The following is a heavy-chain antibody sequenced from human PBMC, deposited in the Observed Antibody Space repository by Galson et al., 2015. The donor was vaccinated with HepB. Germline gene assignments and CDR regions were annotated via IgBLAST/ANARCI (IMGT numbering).Heavy chain of an antibody. CDR1: GYSFTSYW. J-gene: IGHJ6*02. D-gene: IGHD2-15*01. CDR2: IYPGDSDT. Sequence: SGAEVKKPGESLKISCKGSGYSFTSYWIGWVRQMPGKGLEWMGIIYPGDSDTRYSPSFQGQVTISADKSISTAYLQWSSLKASDTAMYYCARHGRYCSGGSCYDYYYYGMDVWGQGTTVTVSS. V-gene: IGHV5-51*01. CDR3: ARHGRYCSGGSCYDYYYYGMDV.